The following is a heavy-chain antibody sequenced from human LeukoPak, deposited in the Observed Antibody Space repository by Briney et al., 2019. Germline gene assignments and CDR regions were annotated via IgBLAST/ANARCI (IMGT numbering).Heavy chain of an antibody. CDR2: IGTAGDT. D-gene: IGHD5-12*01. CDR1: GFTFSSYD. CDR3: ARGGSGYDWEVLYGMDV. V-gene: IGHV3-13*01. Sequence: GGSLRLSCAASGFTFSSYDMHWVRQATGKGLEWVSAIGTAGDTYYPGSVKGRFTISRENAKNSLYLQVNSLRAGDTAVYYCARGGSGYDWEVLYGMDVWGQGTTVTVSS. J-gene: IGHJ6*02.